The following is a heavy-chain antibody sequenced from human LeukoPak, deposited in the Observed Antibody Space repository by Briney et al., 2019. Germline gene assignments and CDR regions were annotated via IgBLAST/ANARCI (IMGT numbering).Heavy chain of an antibody. Sequence: GGSLRLSCVASGFTFGDYGMTWVRQPPGKGLEWVSGINWNGGSTGYADSVKGRFTISRDNAKNSLYLQMNSLRAEDTALYYCARKGSTMDLYYYYMDVWGKGTTVTISS. CDR3: ARKGSTMDLYYYYMDV. CDR2: INWNGGST. J-gene: IGHJ6*03. D-gene: IGHD3-10*01. V-gene: IGHV3-20*04. CDR1: GFTFGDYG.